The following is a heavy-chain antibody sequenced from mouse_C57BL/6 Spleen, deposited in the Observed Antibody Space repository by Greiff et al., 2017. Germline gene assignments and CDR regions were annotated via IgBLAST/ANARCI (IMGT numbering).Heavy chain of an antibody. D-gene: IGHD1-2*01. J-gene: IGHJ4*01. Sequence: QVQLQQPGAELVKPGASVKLSCKASGYTFTSYWMHWVKQRPGQGLEWIGMIHPNSGSTNYNEKFKSKATLTVDKSSSTAYMQLSSLTSEDSAVYYCARESTTAYYYAMDYWGQGTSVTVSS. CDR2: IHPNSGST. CDR3: ARESTTAYYYAMDY. CDR1: GYTFTSYW. V-gene: IGHV1-64*01.